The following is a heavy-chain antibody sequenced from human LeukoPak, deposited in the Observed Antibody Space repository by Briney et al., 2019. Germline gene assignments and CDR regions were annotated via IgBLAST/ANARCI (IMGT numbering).Heavy chain of an antibody. CDR1: GYSFTNYW. CDR2: IYPGDSDT. V-gene: IGHV5-51*01. D-gene: IGHD5-12*01. Sequence: GESLKISCKGFGYSFTNYWIAWVRQMPGKGLEWMGIIYPGDSDTRYSPSFQGQVTISADKSISTAYLQWSSLKASDTAMYYCARTSGYRPHAFDIWGQGTMVTVSS. CDR3: ARTSGYRPHAFDI. J-gene: IGHJ3*02.